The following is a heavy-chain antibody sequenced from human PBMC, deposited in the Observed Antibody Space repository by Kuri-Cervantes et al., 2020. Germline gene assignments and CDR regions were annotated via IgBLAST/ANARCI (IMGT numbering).Heavy chain of an antibody. CDR2: ISYDGSNK. Sequence: GGSLRLSCAASGFTFSSYAMHWVRQAPGKGLEWVAVISYDGSNKYYADSVKGRFTISRDNSKNTLYLQMNSLRAEDTAVYYCARAGFTDCLDYWGQGTLVTVSS. CDR1: GFTFSSYA. D-gene: IGHD2-21*01. J-gene: IGHJ4*02. CDR3: ARAGFTDCLDY. V-gene: IGHV3-30-3*01.